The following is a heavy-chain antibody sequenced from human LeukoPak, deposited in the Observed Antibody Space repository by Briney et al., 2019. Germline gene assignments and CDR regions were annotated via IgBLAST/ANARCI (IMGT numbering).Heavy chain of an antibody. CDR1: GYSISSGYY. D-gene: IGHD2-2*01. Sequence: SETLSLTCAVSGYSISSGYYWGWIRQPPGKGLEWVGNVYQGGITYYNASLKSRVTISVDTSKNQFSLKLNSVTAADTAVYYCARRQSTFDYWGQGTLVTVSS. V-gene: IGHV4-38-2*01. CDR3: ARRQSTFDY. J-gene: IGHJ4*02. CDR2: VYQGGIT.